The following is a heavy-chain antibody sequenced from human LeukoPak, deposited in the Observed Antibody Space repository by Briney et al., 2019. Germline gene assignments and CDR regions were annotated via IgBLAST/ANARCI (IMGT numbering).Heavy chain of an antibody. D-gene: IGHD6-25*01. Sequence: GASVKVSCKASGGTFITYAISWVRQAPGQGLEWMGWISAYNGNRNYAQKLQGRVTMTIDTSTSTAYMELRSLRSDDTAVYYCARDGPLVADGWGQGTLVTVSS. CDR2: ISAYNGNR. J-gene: IGHJ4*02. CDR1: GGTFITYA. CDR3: ARDGPLVADG. V-gene: IGHV1-18*01.